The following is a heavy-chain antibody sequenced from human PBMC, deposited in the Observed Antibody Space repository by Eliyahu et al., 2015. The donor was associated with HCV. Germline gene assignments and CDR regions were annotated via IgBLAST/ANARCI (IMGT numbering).Heavy chain of an antibody. Sequence: EVQVLDSGGGLIQPGGSLRLSCAASGFTFSSYVMSWVRQAPGKGLEWGSAVGGSGGSTYYAESVKGRFTISRDNSKNTLYLQMNSLRAEDTAIYYCAKRTELYDDRYFDYWGQGTLVTVSS. V-gene: IGHV3-23*01. D-gene: IGHD3-3*01. J-gene: IGHJ4*02. CDR3: AKRTELYDDRYFDY. CDR2: VGGSGGST. CDR1: GFTFSSYV.